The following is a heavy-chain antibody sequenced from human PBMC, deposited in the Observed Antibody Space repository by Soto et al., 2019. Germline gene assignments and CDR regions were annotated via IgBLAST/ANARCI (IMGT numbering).Heavy chain of an antibody. CDR1: GFTFTSSA. D-gene: IGHD2-21*02. V-gene: IGHV1-58*01. Sequence: SEKVYCKASGFTFTSSAVQWERQARAQRLEWIGWIVVGSGNTNYAQKLQERVTITRDMSTSTAYMELSSLRSEDTAVYYCAAEEVVVTATRSYYYYGMDAWGKASTVTFSS. CDR2: IVVGSGNT. CDR3: AAEEVVVTATRSYYYYGMDA. J-gene: IGHJ6*04.